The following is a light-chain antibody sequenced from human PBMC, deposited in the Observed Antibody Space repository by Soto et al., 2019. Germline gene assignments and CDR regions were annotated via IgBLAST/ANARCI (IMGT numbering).Light chain of an antibody. CDR1: QSISNY. CDR3: QQYNSYSWT. V-gene: IGKV1-5*03. J-gene: IGKJ1*01. CDR2: KAS. Sequence: DIQMTQSPSTLSASVGDRVTIACRASQSISNYLAWYQQKPGKAPKLLIYKASSLESGVPSRFSGSGSGTEFTLTISSLQPDDFATYYCQQYNSYSWTFGQGTNVEIK.